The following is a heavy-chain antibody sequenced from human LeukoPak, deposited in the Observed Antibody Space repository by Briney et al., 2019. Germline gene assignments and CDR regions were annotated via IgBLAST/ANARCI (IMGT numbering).Heavy chain of an antibody. D-gene: IGHD3-22*01. V-gene: IGHV4-59*01. CDR2: IYYSGST. J-gene: IGHJ3*02. CDR1: GGSISSYY. CDR3: AGEAYLYDSSGYYLENGAFDI. Sequence: NASETLSLTCTVSGGSISSYYWSWIRQPPGKGLEWIGYIYYSGSTNYNPSLKSRVTISVDTSKNQFSLKLSSVTAADTAVYYCAGEAYLYDSSGYYLENGAFDIWGQGTMVTVSS.